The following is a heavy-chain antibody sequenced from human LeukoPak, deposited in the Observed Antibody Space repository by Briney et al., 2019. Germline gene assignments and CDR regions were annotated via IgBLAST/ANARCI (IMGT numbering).Heavy chain of an antibody. CDR2: ISYDGSNK. CDR1: GFTFSSYA. CDR3: ARDLGARLVPAAPWY. V-gene: IGHV3-30*07. J-gene: IGHJ4*02. D-gene: IGHD2-2*01. Sequence: PGGSLRLSCAASGFTFSSYAMHWVRQAPGKGLEWVAVISYDGSNKYYADPVKGRFTISRDNAKNSLYLQMNSLRAEDTAVYYCARDLGARLVPAAPWYWGQGTLVTVSS.